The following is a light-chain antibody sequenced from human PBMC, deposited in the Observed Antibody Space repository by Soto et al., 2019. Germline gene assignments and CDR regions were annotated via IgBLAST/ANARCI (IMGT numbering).Light chain of an antibody. J-gene: IGKJ2*01. CDR2: GAS. CDR3: QQYNIWPMYT. CDR1: QSVSCT. V-gene: IGKV3-15*01. Sequence: EIVMTQSQATLSVSPGDRATLSCRASQSVSCTLAWYQQKPCQAPRLPIYGASTRATGIPPRLSGSRSGTQFTLTNTRLQSEDFAVYYCQQYNIWPMYTFGQETNLDVK.